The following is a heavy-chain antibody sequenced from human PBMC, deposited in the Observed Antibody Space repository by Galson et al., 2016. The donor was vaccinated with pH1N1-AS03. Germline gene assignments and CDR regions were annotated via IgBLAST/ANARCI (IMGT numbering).Heavy chain of an antibody. D-gene: IGHD3-16*01. J-gene: IGHJ4*02. CDR2: ITSRGYGGTT. Sequence: SLRLSCAASGFTFGDYPLSWIRQAPGKGLEWIGFITSRGYGGTTHYAASVQDRFTISRDDSESIAYLQMDSLKNEDTAVYFFSKAIHTVLGFWYFEYLGQGTLVTVST. V-gene: IGHV3-49*03. CDR3: SKAIHTVLGFWYFEY. CDR1: GFTFGDYP.